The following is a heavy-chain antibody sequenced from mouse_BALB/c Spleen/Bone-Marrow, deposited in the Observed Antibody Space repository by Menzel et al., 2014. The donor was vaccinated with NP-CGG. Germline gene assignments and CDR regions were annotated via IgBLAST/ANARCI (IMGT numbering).Heavy chain of an antibody. D-gene: IGHD2-14*01. V-gene: IGHV1-4*01. CDR1: GYTFTSYT. CDR3: ARSAYYRSLFAY. CDR2: INPSSGFS. J-gene: IGHJ3*01. Sequence: QVQLQQPGAELARPGASVKMSRKASGYTFTSYTMHWIKQRPGQGLEWIGYINPSSGFSNYNQKFKDKATLTADKSSSTAYMQLNSLTSEDSAVYYCARSAYYRSLFAYWGQGTLVTVSA.